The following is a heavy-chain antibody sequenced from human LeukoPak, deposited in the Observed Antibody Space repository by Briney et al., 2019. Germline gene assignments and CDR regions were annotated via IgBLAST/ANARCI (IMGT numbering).Heavy chain of an antibody. V-gene: IGHV3-21*01. D-gene: IGHD3-9*01. J-gene: IGHJ6*02. CDR3: ARGWPYYDILAGYRGYGMDV. CDR2: ISSSSSYI. CDR1: GFTFSSYS. Sequence: GGSLRLSCAASGFTFSSYSMNWVRQAPGKGLEWVSSISSSSSYIYYADSVKGRFTISRDNAKNSLYLQMNSLRAEDTAVYYCARGWPYYDILAGYRGYGMDVWGQGTTVTVSS.